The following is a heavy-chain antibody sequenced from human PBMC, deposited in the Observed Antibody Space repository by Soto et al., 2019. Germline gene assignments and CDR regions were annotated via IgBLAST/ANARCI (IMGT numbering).Heavy chain of an antibody. D-gene: IGHD3-16*01. J-gene: IGHJ4*02. Sequence: GGSLRLSCAVSGFSFTNYEMNWVGQAPGKGLEWIAYIGLSGDTIYYADSVKGRFTISRDHAKNSLELQMNSLRADDTALYYCARESFSASPNFFDYWGRGTQVTVSS. CDR3: ARESFSASPNFFDY. CDR1: GFSFTNYE. CDR2: IGLSGDTI. V-gene: IGHV3-48*03.